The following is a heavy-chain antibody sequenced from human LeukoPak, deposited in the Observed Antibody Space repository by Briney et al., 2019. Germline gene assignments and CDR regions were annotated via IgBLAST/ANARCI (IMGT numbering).Heavy chain of an antibody. CDR1: GFTFSNYW. D-gene: IGHD5-12*01. CDR2: IKQDGSGR. Sequence: GGSLRLSCAVSGFTFSNYWMSWVRQAPGKGLEWVANIKQDGSGRYYVDSVKGRFTTSRDNAKNLLSLEMNSLRVEDTAIYYCVSTATFDYWGQGTLVTVSS. J-gene: IGHJ4*02. CDR3: VSTATFDY. V-gene: IGHV3-7*03.